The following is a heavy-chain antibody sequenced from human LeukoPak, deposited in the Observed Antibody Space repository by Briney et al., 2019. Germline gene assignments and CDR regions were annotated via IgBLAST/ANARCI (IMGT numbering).Heavy chain of an antibody. J-gene: IGHJ4*02. CDR2: IYYSGST. D-gene: IGHD3-3*01. Sequence: SETLSLTCTLSGGSISSSSYYWGWIRQPPGKGLEWIGSIYYSGSTYYNPSLKSRVTISVDTSKNQFSLKLSSVTAADTAVYYCARDPAGYDFWSGYYRHYYFDYWGQGTLVTVSS. CDR3: ARDPAGYDFWSGYYRHYYFDY. CDR1: GGSISSSSYY. V-gene: IGHV4-39*07.